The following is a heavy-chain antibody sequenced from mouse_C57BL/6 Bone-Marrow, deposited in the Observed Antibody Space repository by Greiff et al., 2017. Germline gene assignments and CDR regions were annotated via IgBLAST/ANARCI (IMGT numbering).Heavy chain of an antibody. Sequence: QVQLQQSGAELVRPGASVTLSCKASGYTFTDYEMHWVKQTPVHGLEWIGAIDPETGGTAYNQKFKGKAILTADKSSSTAYMELLSLASEDSAVYYCTSRLLRFNWYFDVWGTGTTVTVSS. CDR2: IDPETGGT. D-gene: IGHD1-1*01. CDR1: GYTFTDYE. CDR3: TSRLLRFNWYFDV. J-gene: IGHJ1*03. V-gene: IGHV1-15*01.